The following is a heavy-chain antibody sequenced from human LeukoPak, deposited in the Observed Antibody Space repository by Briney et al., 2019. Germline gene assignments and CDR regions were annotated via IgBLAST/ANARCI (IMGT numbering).Heavy chain of an antibody. V-gene: IGHV3-11*04. Sequence: GGSLRLSCAASEFTFSDYDMGWFRQAPGKGLEWVAYITASARRIYYADSVKGRFTISRDNAKNTLYLQMNSLRAEDTAVYYCARVSSGSYFGYYYYYMDVWGKGTTVTVSS. D-gene: IGHD1-26*01. J-gene: IGHJ6*03. CDR1: EFTFSDYD. CDR2: ITASARRI. CDR3: ARVSSGSYFGYYYYYMDV.